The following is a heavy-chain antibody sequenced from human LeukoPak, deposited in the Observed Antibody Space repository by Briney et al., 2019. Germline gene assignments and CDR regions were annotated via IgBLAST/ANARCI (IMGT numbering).Heavy chain of an antibody. J-gene: IGHJ5*02. CDR3: AKDAGITMIDRNWFDP. D-gene: IGHD3-22*01. CDR2: ISGSGGST. CDR1: GFTFSSYA. V-gene: IGHV3-23*01. Sequence: GGSLGLSCAASGFTFSSYAMSWVRQAPGKGLEWVSAISGSGGSTYYADSVKGRFTISRDNSKNTLYLQMNSLRAEDTAVYYCAKDAGITMIDRNWFDPWGQGTLVTVSS.